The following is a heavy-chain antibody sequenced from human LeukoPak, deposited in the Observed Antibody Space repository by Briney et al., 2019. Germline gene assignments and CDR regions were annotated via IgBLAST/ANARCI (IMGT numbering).Heavy chain of an antibody. V-gene: IGHV3-9*01. CDR2: ISWNSDSI. CDR3: AKEGDGYPYYFDY. J-gene: IGHJ4*02. CDR1: GFTFDDYA. D-gene: IGHD5-24*01. Sequence: PGRSLRLSCAASGFTFDDYAMHWVRQAPGRGLEWVSGISWNSDSIGYADSVKGRFTISRDNAKNSLYLQMNSLRAEDTALYYCAKEGDGYPYYFDYWGQGTLVTVSS.